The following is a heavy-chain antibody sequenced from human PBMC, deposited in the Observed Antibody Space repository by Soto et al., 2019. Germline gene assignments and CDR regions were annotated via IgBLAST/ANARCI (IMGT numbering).Heavy chain of an antibody. D-gene: IGHD3-16*01. Sequence: VQLVESGGGLVQPGRSLRLACAACGFTFDDYAMHWVRQAPGKGLEGVSGISWNSGSIGYADSVKGRFTISRDNAKNSLYVQMNSLRAEDTALYYCAKDTPVWGSYSFDYWGQGTLVTVSS. V-gene: IGHV3-9*01. CDR3: AKDTPVWGSYSFDY. CDR2: ISWNSGSI. J-gene: IGHJ4*02. CDR1: GFTFDDYA.